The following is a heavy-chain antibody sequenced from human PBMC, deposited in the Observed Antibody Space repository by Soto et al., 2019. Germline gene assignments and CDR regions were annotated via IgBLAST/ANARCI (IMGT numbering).Heavy chain of an antibody. D-gene: IGHD3-3*01. CDR1: GGSIRSGDYY. J-gene: IGHJ6*02. Sequence: QVQLQESGPGLVKPSQTLSLTCTVSGGSIRSGDYYWTWIRQSPGKGLEWIGYIYYSESTYYNPSLKSRITISVDTSNNQFSLKLTSVTAADTAVYYCARDQRFLKDGMDVWGQGTTVTVSS. CDR2: IYYSEST. V-gene: IGHV4-30-4*01. CDR3: ARDQRFLKDGMDV.